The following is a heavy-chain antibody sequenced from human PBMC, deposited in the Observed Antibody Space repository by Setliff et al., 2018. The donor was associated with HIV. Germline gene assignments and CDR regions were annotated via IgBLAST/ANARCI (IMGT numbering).Heavy chain of an antibody. V-gene: IGHV3-7*03. CDR2: IKEDGSDK. J-gene: IGHJ6*03. D-gene: IGHD3-10*01. Sequence: GGSLRLSCTASGFSFGDYSMSWVRQAPGKGLEWVAYIKEDGSDKYYEDSVKGRFTISRDNAKNSLYLQMNSLRAEDTAVYYCARDWVSMDRGASMDVGGKGTTVTVSS. CDR1: GFSFGDYS. CDR3: ARDWVSMDRGASMDV.